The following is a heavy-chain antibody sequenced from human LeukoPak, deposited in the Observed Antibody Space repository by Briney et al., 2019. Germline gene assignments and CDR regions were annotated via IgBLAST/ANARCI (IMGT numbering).Heavy chain of an antibody. Sequence: SGGSLRLSCAASGFTFSSYTMNWVRQAPGKRLEWVSSISSSSTYIYYADSVEGRFTISRDNAENSLFLEMNSLRAEDTAVYYCARDLGTTMITSLGYWGQGTLVTVSS. CDR3: ARDLGTTMITSLGY. CDR1: GFTFSSYT. J-gene: IGHJ4*02. D-gene: IGHD3-22*01. V-gene: IGHV3-21*01. CDR2: ISSSSTYI.